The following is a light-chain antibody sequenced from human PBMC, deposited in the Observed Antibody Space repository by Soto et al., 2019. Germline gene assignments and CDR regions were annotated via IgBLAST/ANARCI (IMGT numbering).Light chain of an antibody. V-gene: IGLV2-14*01. J-gene: IGLJ1*01. CDR3: SSYTSGSTYV. CDR2: EVS. Sequence: QSVLTQPASVSGSPGQSITISCTGTSSDVGGYRYVSWYQQHPGKAPKLMMYEVSNRPSGVSNRFSGSKSGNTASLTISGLQAEDEADYYCSSYTSGSTYVFGTGTKLTVL. CDR1: SSDVGGYRY.